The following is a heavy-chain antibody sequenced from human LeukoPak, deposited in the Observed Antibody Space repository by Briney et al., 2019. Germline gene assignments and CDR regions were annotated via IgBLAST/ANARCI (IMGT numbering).Heavy chain of an antibody. V-gene: IGHV4-4*07. Sequence: SETLSLTCTVSGGSISSSYWSWIRQPAGKGLEWIGRIYTSGITNYNSSLKSRVTMSVDTSKKQFSLKLTSVTAADTAVYYCARDGSGSGWYWFDPWGQGTLVTVSS. J-gene: IGHJ5*02. CDR1: GGSISSSY. D-gene: IGHD6-19*01. CDR3: ARDGSGSGWYWFDP. CDR2: IYTSGIT.